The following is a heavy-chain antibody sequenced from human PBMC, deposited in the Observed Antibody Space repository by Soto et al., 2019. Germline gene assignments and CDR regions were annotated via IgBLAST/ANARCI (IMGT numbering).Heavy chain of an antibody. Sequence: QVQLVQSGAEVKKPGASGKVSCKASGYTFTSYAMHWVRQAPGQRLEWMGWINAGNGNTKYSQKFQGRVTITRDTSASTAYMELSSLRSEDTAVYYCARGPGGPDGPGDYWGQGTLVTVSS. V-gene: IGHV1-3*01. J-gene: IGHJ4*02. D-gene: IGHD2-15*01. CDR1: GYTFTSYA. CDR3: ARGPGGPDGPGDY. CDR2: INAGNGNT.